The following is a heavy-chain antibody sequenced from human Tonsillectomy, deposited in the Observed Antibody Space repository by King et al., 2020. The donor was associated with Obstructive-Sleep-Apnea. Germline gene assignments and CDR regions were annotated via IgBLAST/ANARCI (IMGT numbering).Heavy chain of an antibody. CDR2: IRGTGGFT. CDR1: GFTFSSYT. D-gene: IGHD3-10*01. Sequence: DVQLVESGGGLIQPGGSLRLSCAASGFTFSSYTMTWVRQAPGKGLEWVSGIRGTGGFTYYADSVKGRFTVSRDNSKNTLYLQMNSLRAEDTAIYYCAKDQLWEKDYWGQGTLVTVSS. CDR3: AKDQLWEKDY. J-gene: IGHJ4*02. V-gene: IGHV3-23*04.